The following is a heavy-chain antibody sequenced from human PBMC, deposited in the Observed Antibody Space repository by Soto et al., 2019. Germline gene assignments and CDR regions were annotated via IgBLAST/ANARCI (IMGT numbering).Heavy chain of an antibody. V-gene: IGHV1-8*01. CDR3: ARGHYDFWSGYYDAFDI. CDR2: MNPNSGNT. J-gene: IGHJ3*02. Sequence: QVQLVQSGAEVKKPGASVKVSFKASGYTFTSYDINWVRQATGQGLEWRGWMNPNSGNTAYAQKFQGRVTMTRNTSISTVYMELSSLRSEDTAVYYCARGHYDFWSGYYDAFDIWGQGTMVTVSS. D-gene: IGHD3-3*01. CDR1: GYTFTSYD.